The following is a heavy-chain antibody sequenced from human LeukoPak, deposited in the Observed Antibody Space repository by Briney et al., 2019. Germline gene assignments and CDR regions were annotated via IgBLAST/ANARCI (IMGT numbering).Heavy chain of an antibody. Sequence: SETLSLTCTVSGGSISNYYWTWIRQPAGEGLELIGRISNSGSSNHNPSLKSRVTMSVDASKNQFPLKLSSVTAADTAVYYCARDSPPRNWGQGTLVTVSS. V-gene: IGHV4-4*07. J-gene: IGHJ4*02. CDR2: ISNSGSS. CDR3: ARDSPPRN. CDR1: GGSISNYY.